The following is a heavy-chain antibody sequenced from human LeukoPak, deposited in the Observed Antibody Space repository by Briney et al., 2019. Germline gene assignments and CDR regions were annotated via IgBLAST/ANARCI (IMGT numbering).Heavy chain of an antibody. J-gene: IGHJ4*02. Sequence: GGSLRLSCAASGFTFSSYGMHWVRRAPGKGLEWVAFIRYDGSNKYYADSVKGRFTISRDNSKNTLYLQMNSLRAEDTAVYYCAKGSIVVVPAAPNYWGQGTLVTVSS. CDR3: AKGSIVVVPAAPNY. D-gene: IGHD2-2*01. CDR2: IRYDGSNK. V-gene: IGHV3-30*02. CDR1: GFTFSSYG.